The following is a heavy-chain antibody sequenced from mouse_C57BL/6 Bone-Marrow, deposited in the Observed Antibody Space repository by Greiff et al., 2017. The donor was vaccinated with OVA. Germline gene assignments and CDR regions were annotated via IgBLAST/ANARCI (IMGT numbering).Heavy chain of an antibody. CDR3: ARGTTVVVDWYFDV. D-gene: IGHD1-1*01. CDR2: INPSSGYT. J-gene: IGHJ1*03. Sequence: QVQLQQSGAELARPGASVKMSCKASGYTFTSYTMHWVKQRPGQGLEWIGYINPSSGYTKYNQKFKDKATLTADKSSSTAYMQLSSLTSEDSAVYYCARGTTVVVDWYFDVWGTETTVTVSS. CDR1: GYTFTSYT. V-gene: IGHV1-4*01.